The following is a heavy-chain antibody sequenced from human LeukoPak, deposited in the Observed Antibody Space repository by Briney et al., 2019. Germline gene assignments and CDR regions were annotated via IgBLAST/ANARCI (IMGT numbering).Heavy chain of an antibody. J-gene: IGHJ6*02. CDR3: ARDVGPLYYSSTSCYPLDYYYGMDV. CDR2: IIPIFGTA. V-gene: IGHV1-69*13. Sequence: ASVKVSCKASGGTFSSYAISWVRQAPGQGLEWMGGIIPIFGTANYAQKFQGRVTITADESTSTAYMELSSLRSEDTAVYYCARDVGPLYYSSTSCYPLDYYYGMDVWGQGTTVTVSS. D-gene: IGHD2-2*01. CDR1: GGTFSSYA.